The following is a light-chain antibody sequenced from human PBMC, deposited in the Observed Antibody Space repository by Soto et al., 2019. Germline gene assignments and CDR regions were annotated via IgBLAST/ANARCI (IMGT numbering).Light chain of an antibody. Sequence: DLQMTQSPSTLSASVGVRVTITCRASQSCRNSLAWYQQKAGKAPTLLIYDASTLQSGVPSRFSGSGSGTEFSLTISSLQPEDFATYYCLCYITYPWTFGQGTKVDIK. V-gene: IGKV1-5*01. CDR2: DAS. CDR1: QSCRNS. CDR3: LCYITYPWT. J-gene: IGKJ1*01.